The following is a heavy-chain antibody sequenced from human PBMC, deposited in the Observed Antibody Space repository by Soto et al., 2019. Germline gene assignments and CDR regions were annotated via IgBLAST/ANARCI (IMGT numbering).Heavy chain of an antibody. CDR1: GGSVYDFY. D-gene: IGHD3-9*01. J-gene: IGHJ4*02. V-gene: IGHV4-59*02. CDR3: ARGHGIYVRFDF. CDR2: IYDTGTT. Sequence: SETLSLTCIVSGGSVYDFYWNWLRQSQGKGLEWIGNIYDTGTTNYNPSLRSRATISIDTSKNQFSLHLKSVTAAASAMYFCARGHGIYVRFDFWGQGALVTFSS.